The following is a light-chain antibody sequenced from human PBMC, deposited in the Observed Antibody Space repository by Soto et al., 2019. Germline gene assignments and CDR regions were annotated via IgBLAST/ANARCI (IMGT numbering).Light chain of an antibody. CDR1: SSDGGGYNY. Sequence: QSVLTQPASVSGSPGQSVTISCTGASSDGGGYNYVSWYQQHPGKAPKLMIYEVSNRPSGVSNRFSGSKSGNTASLTISGLQAEDEADYYCSSYTISSSYVFVTGTKVIVL. V-gene: IGLV2-14*01. CDR2: EVS. J-gene: IGLJ1*01. CDR3: SSYTISSSYV.